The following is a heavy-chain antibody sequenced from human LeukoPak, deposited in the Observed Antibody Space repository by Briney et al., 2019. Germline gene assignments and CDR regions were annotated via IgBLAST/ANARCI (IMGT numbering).Heavy chain of an antibody. Sequence: GASVTVSFKFSVYTLTELSMHWVRQAPGKGLEWMGGFDPEDGETIYAQKFQGRVTMTEDTSTDTAYMELSSLRSEDTAVYYCVPYGSGSYPLDYWGQGTLVTVS. CDR1: VYTLTELS. V-gene: IGHV1-24*01. J-gene: IGHJ4*02. CDR2: FDPEDGET. CDR3: VPYGSGSYPLDY. D-gene: IGHD3-10*01.